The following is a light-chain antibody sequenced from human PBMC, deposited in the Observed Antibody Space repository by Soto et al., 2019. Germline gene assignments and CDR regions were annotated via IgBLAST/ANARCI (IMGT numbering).Light chain of an antibody. CDR1: QSVSTS. CDR2: GAS. CDR3: QQRRDWPLT. V-gene: IGKV3-15*01. J-gene: IGKJ4*01. Sequence: EIVMTQSPATLSVSPGETATLSCRASQSVSTSLAWYQQKPGQAPRLLISGASTRATGVPARFSGSGSETEFTLTISSLQSEDFVVYYCQQRRDWPLTFGGGTKVEI.